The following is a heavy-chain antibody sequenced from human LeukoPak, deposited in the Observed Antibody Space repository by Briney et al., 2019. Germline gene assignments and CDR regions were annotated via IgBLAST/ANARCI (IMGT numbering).Heavy chain of an antibody. D-gene: IGHD7-27*01. CDR3: ASEILGSDAFDI. Sequence: GGSLRLSCAASGFTFSSYNMNWVRQAPGKGLEWVSSISSRSSYINYADSVKGRFTISRDNAKNSLFLQMNTLRAEDTAVYYCASEILGSDAFDIWGQGTMVTVSS. CDR1: GFTFSSYN. CDR2: ISSRSSYI. J-gene: IGHJ3*02. V-gene: IGHV3-21*01.